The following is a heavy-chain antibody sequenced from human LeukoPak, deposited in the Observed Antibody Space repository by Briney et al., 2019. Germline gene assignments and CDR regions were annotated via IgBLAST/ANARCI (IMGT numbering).Heavy chain of an antibody. D-gene: IGHD3-22*01. J-gene: IGHJ3*02. V-gene: IGHV3-23*01. CDR3: ARFYDSTGTDAFDI. CDR2: ISDSGDST. Sequence: GGSLRLSCEASGFTFSTYGMTWVRQAPGKGLEWVSTISDSGDSTYYADSVKGRFTVSRDNSKNTLYLQMSSLRVEDTAVYYCARFYDSTGTDAFDIWGQGTMVTVSS. CDR1: GFTFSTYG.